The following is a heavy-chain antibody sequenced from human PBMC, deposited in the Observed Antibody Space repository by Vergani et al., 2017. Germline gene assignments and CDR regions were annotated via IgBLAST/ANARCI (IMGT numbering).Heavy chain of an antibody. V-gene: IGHV3-23*04. CDR1: GFTFSSYA. D-gene: IGHD3-22*01. CDR2: ISGSGGST. Sequence: VQLVESGGGVVQPGGSLRLSCAASGFTFSSYAMSWVRQAPGKGLEWVSAISGSGGSTYYADSVKGRFTISRDNSKNTLYLQMNSLRAEDTAVYYCASPGDSSGYYPGRFDYWGQGTLVTVSS. CDR3: ASPGDSSGYYPGRFDY. J-gene: IGHJ4*02.